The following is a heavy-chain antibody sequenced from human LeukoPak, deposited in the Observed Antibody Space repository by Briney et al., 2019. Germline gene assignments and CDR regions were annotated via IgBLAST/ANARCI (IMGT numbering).Heavy chain of an antibody. CDR3: ARGSDSGYDYPSYFDY. CDR2: INPNSGGT. CDR1: GYTFTGYY. V-gene: IGHV1-2*04. Sequence: ASVKVSCKASGYTFTGYYMHWVRQAPGQGLEWMGWINPNSGGTNYAQKFQGWVTMTRDTSISTAYMELSRLRSDDTAVYYCARGSDSGYDYPSYFDYWGQGTLVTVSS. D-gene: IGHD5-12*01. J-gene: IGHJ4*02.